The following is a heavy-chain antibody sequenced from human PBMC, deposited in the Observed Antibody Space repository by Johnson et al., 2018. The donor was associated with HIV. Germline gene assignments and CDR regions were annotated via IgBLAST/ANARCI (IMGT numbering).Heavy chain of an antibody. J-gene: IGHJ3*02. Sequence: MQLVESRGVLVQPGGSLRLSCAASGFTVSSNEMSWVRQAPGKGLEWVSSISGGSTYYSDSRKGRFTISRDNSKNTLHLQMNSLRAEDTAVYYCAKDLTSFIVGANDAFDIWGQGTMVTVSS. D-gene: IGHD1-26*01. CDR1: GFTVSSNE. CDR3: AKDLTSFIVGANDAFDI. CDR2: ISGGST. V-gene: IGHV3-38-3*01.